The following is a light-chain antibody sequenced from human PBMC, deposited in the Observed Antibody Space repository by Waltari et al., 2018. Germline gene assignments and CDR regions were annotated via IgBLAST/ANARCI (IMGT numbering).Light chain of an antibody. J-gene: IGKJ2*01. Sequence: DIQMTQSHSTLSASVGDRVTIPCRASQSISRWLAWSQQKPGKAPKLLIYNASSLESGVPSGFSGSGSGTEFTLTISSLRPDDFATYDCQQYNSFPYTFGQGTKLEIK. CDR3: QQYNSFPYT. V-gene: IGKV1-5*03. CDR2: NAS. CDR1: QSISRW.